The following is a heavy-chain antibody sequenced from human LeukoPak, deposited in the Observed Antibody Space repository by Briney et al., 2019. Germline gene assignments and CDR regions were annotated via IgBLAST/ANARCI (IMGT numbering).Heavy chain of an antibody. D-gene: IGHD2-2*01. V-gene: IGHV3-11*01. CDR1: GFSFSDFY. CDR2: ISGSGSKR. J-gene: IGHJ4*02. CDR3: ARADFQLLFYFDY. Sequence: GGSLRLSCAASGFSFSDFYMSWIRQAPAKGLEWVSYISGSGSKRYFADSMKGRLTISRDNAKNSLSLQMNSLRAEDTAVYYCARADFQLLFYFDYWGQGTLVTVSS.